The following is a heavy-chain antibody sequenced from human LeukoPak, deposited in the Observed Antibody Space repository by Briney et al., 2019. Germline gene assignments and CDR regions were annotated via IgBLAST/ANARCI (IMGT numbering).Heavy chain of an antibody. CDR2: IYYSGTT. V-gene: IGHV4-39*01. D-gene: IGHD3-22*01. Sequence: SETLSLTCTVSGGSISSSDYYWGWIRQPPGKGLEWIASIYYSGTTHYNPSHQSRVTMSVDTSKNQFSLKLSSVTAADTAVYYCARHAGEEGYYDSSGYYPDWFDPWGQGTLVTVSS. CDR1: GGSISSSDYY. J-gene: IGHJ5*02. CDR3: ARHAGEEGYYDSSGYYPDWFDP.